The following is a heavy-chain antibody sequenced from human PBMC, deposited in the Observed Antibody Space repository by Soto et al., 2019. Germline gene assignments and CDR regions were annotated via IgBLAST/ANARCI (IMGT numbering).Heavy chain of an antibody. CDR1: GFTFSSYA. J-gene: IGHJ4*02. D-gene: IGHD3-3*01. V-gene: IGHV3-23*01. CDR2: ISGSGGST. Sequence: EVQLLESGGGLVQPGGSLRLSCAASGFTFSSYAMSWVRQAPGKGLEWVSAISGSGGSTYYADSVKGRFTISRDNSKNTLYLQMNSLRAEDTAVYYCARDYDFWSGYYHDYWGQGTLVTVSS. CDR3: ARDYDFWSGYYHDY.